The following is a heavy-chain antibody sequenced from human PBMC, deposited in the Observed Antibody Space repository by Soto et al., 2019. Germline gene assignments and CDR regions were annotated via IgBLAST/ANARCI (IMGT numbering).Heavy chain of an antibody. CDR3: ARDRSQTYYDILTGYQPLDY. J-gene: IGHJ4*02. D-gene: IGHD3-9*01. Sequence: GGSLRLSCAASGFTFSSYGMHWVRQAPGKGLECVSAISSNGGSTYYANSVKGRFTISRDNSKNTLYLQMGSLRAEDMAVYYCARDRSQTYYDILTGYQPLDYWGQGTLVTVSS. CDR2: ISSNGGST. CDR1: GFTFSSYG. V-gene: IGHV3-64*01.